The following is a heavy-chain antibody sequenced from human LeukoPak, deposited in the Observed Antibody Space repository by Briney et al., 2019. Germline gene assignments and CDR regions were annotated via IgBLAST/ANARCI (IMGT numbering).Heavy chain of an antibody. J-gene: IGHJ6*03. D-gene: IGHD3-10*01. CDR2: IIPMIGTA. Sequence: GASVKVSCKASGGTFNSYAIGWVRQAPGQGLEWMGGIIPMIGTANYAQKFQGRVTITADESTSTAYMELSSLRSEDTAVYYCARALPVVRGVIIYYYMDVWGKGTTVTISS. CDR1: GGTFNSYA. V-gene: IGHV1-69*13. CDR3: ARALPVVRGVIIYYYMDV.